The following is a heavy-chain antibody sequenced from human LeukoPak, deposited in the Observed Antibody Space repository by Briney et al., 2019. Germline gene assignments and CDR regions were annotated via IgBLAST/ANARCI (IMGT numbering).Heavy chain of an antibody. V-gene: IGHV4-38-2*01. CDR2: IYHSGST. CDR3: ARNTTNHTITVTNAFDI. CDR1: GYSISSGYY. J-gene: IGHJ3*02. Sequence: NPSETLSLTCAVSGYSISSGYYWGWIRQPPGKGLEWIGSIYHSGSTYYNPSLKSRVTISVDTSKNQFSLKLSSVTAADTAVYYCARNTTNHTITVTNAFDIWGQGTMVTVSS. D-gene: IGHD4-17*01.